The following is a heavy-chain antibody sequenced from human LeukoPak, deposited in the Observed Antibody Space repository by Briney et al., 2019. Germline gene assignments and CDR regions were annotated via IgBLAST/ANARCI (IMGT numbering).Heavy chain of an antibody. Sequence: GGSLRLSCAASGFTFSSYWMNWARQAPGKGLEWVASINHNGNVNYYVDSVKGRFTISRDNAKNSLYLQMSNLRAEDTAVYFCARGGGLDVWGQGAMVTVSS. CDR1: GFTFSSYW. D-gene: IGHD3-16*01. CDR3: ARGGGLDV. J-gene: IGHJ6*02. V-gene: IGHV3-7*03. CDR2: INHNGNVN.